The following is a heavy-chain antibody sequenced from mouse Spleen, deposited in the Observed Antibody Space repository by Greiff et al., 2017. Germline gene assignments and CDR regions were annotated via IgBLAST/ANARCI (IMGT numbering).Heavy chain of an antibody. CDR2: ISSGGSYT. Sequence: DVMLVESGGGLVKPGGSLKLSCAASGFTFSSYGMSWVRQTPDKRLEWVATISSGGSYTYYPDSVKGRFTISRDNAKNTLYLQMSSLKSEDTAMYYCARDYEDAMDYWGQGTSVTVSS. D-gene: IGHD2-4*01. V-gene: IGHV5-6*03. CDR1: GFTFSSYG. J-gene: IGHJ4*01. CDR3: ARDYEDAMDY.